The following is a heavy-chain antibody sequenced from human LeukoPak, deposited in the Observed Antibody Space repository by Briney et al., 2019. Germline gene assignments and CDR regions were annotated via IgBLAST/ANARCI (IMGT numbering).Heavy chain of an antibody. D-gene: IGHD3-10*01. CDR2: ISCSGGDT. CDR3: AREQNIRGVIIIVDS. CDR1: GFTFSSYT. V-gene: IGHV3-23*01. Sequence: PGGSLRLSCAASGFTFSSYTMTWVRQAQGTGLEWGSSISCSGGDTYYADSVKGRFTIARDNSKNTLYLEVNGLRADDTAIYYCAREQNIRGVIIIVDSWGQGTLVTVSS. J-gene: IGHJ4*02.